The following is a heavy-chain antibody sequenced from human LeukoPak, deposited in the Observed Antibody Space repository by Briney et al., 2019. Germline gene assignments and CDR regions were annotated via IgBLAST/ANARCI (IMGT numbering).Heavy chain of an antibody. V-gene: IGHV4-31*11. J-gene: IGHJ4*02. CDR3: ARTLGTSARGFYFDS. D-gene: IGHD1-26*01. CDR2: IYYSGST. CDR1: GASISSGGYY. Sequence: SSQTLSLTCAVSGASISSGGYYWSWIRQHPGKGLEWIGYIYYSGSTYYNPSLTSRVTISADTSKNQLSLNLTSVTAADTAVYYCARTLGTSARGFYFDSWGQGTLVTVSS.